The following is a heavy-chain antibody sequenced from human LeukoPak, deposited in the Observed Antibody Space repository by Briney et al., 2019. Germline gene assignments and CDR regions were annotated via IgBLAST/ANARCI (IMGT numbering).Heavy chain of an antibody. V-gene: IGHV3-53*01. D-gene: IGHD6-13*01. J-gene: IGHJ5*02. Sequence: PGGSLRLSCAASGFTGSDNYMSWGRQAPGKGLKWGSVMYSGGDTYYANSVKGRFTFSRDISKNTLYLQMNGLRTEDTAMYYCARDAPQVPAAGVLASWGQGTLVTVSS. CDR1: GFTGSDNY. CDR3: ARDAPQVPAAGVLAS. CDR2: MYSGGDT.